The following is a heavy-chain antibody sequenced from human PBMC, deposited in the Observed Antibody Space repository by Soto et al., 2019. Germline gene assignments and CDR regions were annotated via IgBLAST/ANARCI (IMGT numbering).Heavy chain of an antibody. CDR3: AKDLSRVPMGMPLGS. J-gene: IGHJ4*02. CDR1: GFTLSDFG. V-gene: IGHV3-30*18. Sequence: QVQLVESGGGVVHPGRSLRLSCAASGFTLSDFGIHWVRQAPGKGLEWLAVISSDGSNKFYADSVQGRFTLSRVSSEITLYLQLTRLRIDDTAVYYCAKDLSRVPMGMPLGSWGQGTLVTVSS. CDR2: ISSDGSNK. D-gene: IGHD3-10*01.